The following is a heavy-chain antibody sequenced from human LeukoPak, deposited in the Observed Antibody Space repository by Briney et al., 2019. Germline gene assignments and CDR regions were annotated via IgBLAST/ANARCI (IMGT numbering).Heavy chain of an antibody. CDR2: ISYDGSNK. CDR3: ARDRVTGRWLLPHDY. CDR1: GFTFSSYA. Sequence: PGGSLRLSCAASGFTFSSYAMHWVRQAPGKGLEWVAVISYDGSNKYYADSVKGRFTISRDNSKNTLYLQMNSLRAEDTAVYYCARDRVTGRWLLPHDYWGQGTLVTVSS. V-gene: IGHV3-30*07. D-gene: IGHD3-22*01. J-gene: IGHJ4*02.